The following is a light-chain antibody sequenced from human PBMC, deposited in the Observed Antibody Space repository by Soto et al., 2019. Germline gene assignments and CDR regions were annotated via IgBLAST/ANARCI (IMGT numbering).Light chain of an antibody. Sequence: DIQMTQSPSSLSASVGDRVTITCRASQSISSYLNWYQQKPGKAPKLLIYAASKFQSGVPSRFSGSGSGTEFTLTISSLQPEDFATYYCKQSYSTPTFGPGTKVDIK. CDR1: QSISSY. J-gene: IGKJ3*01. CDR2: AAS. CDR3: KQSYSTPT. V-gene: IGKV1-39*01.